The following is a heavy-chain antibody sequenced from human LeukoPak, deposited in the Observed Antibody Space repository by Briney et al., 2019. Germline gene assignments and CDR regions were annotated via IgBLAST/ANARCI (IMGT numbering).Heavy chain of an antibody. J-gene: IGHJ6*03. Sequence: SVKVSCKASGDTFSSYTISWVRQAPGQGLEWMGRIIPILGIANYAQKFQGRVTITADKSTSTAYMELSSLRSEDTAVYYCARGYCSSTSCYYGYYYMDVWGKGTTVTVSS. CDR1: GDTFSSYT. CDR2: IIPILGIA. V-gene: IGHV1-69*02. CDR3: ARGYCSSTSCYYGYYYMDV. D-gene: IGHD2-2*01.